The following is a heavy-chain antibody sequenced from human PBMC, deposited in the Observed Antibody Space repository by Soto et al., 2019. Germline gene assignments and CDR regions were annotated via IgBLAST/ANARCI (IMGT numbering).Heavy chain of an antibody. CDR1: GFTFGDYA. V-gene: IGHV3-49*04. J-gene: IGHJ4*02. D-gene: IGHD2-2*01. Sequence: EVQLVESGGGLVQAGRSLTLSCKTSGFTFGDYALNWVRQAPGRGLEWVGFIRATPAGGTAEYAASVKDRFTVSRDASSSIAYLQMDSLRTEDTAVYFCTRIGPEAAMRWYFDYWGQGTLVTVSS. CDR2: IRATPAGGTA. CDR3: TRIGPEAAMRWYFDY.